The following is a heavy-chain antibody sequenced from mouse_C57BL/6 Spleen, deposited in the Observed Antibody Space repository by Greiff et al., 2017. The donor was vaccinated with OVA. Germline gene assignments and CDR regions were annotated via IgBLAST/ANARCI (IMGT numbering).Heavy chain of an antibody. CDR3: ARHENYGSSPYYFDD. CDR1: GFTFSSYG. Sequence: EVKLVESGGDLVKPGGSLKLSCAASGFTFSSYGMSWVRQTPDKRLEWVATISSGGSYTYYPDSVKGRFTISRDNAKNTLYLQMSSLKSEDTAMYYCARHENYGSSPYYFDDWGQGTTLTVSS. D-gene: IGHD1-1*01. CDR2: ISSGGSYT. J-gene: IGHJ2*01. V-gene: IGHV5-6*01.